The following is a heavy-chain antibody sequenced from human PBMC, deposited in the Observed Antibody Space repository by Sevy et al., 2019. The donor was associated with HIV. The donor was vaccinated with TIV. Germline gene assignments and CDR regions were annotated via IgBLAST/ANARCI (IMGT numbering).Heavy chain of an antibody. J-gene: IGHJ4*02. CDR3: ARGVTTVTTGGSWNY. Sequence: GGSLRLSCAASGFTFSSYNMNWVRQAPGKGLEWVSYISSSSSTIYYADSVKGRFTISRDNAKNSLYLQMDSLRDEDTAVYYSARGVTTVTTGGSWNYWGQGTLVTVSS. V-gene: IGHV3-48*02. D-gene: IGHD4-17*01. CDR1: GFTFSSYN. CDR2: ISSSSSTI.